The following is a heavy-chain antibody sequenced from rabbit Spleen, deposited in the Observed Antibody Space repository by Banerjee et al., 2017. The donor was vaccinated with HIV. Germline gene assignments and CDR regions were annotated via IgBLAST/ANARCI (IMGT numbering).Heavy chain of an antibody. V-gene: IGHV1S45*01. CDR2: IYIGSGGT. CDR1: GFSLNNNHV. D-gene: IGHD2-1*01. J-gene: IGHJ4*01. Sequence: QEQLVESGGGLVQPEGSLTLTCKASGFSLNNNHVMCWVRQAPGKGLKWIGCIYIGSGGTYYANWAKGRFTISAASSTTVTLQMTSLTAADTATYFCAREDYADYMLDLWGPGTLVTVS. CDR3: AREDYADYMLDL.